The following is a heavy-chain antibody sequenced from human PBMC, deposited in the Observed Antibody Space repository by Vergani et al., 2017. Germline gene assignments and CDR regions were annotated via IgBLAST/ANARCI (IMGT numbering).Heavy chain of an antibody. CDR3: ANSPLSIAAVRMYYFDY. V-gene: IGHV3-23*01. Sequence: EVQLLESGGGLVQPGGSLRLSCAASGFTFSSYAMSWVRQAPGKGREWVSAISGSGGSTYYADSVKGRFTISRDNSKNTLYLQMNSLRAEDTAVYYCANSPLSIAAVRMYYFDYWGQGTLVTVSS. J-gene: IGHJ4*02. CDR1: GFTFSSYA. D-gene: IGHD6-13*01. CDR2: ISGSGGST.